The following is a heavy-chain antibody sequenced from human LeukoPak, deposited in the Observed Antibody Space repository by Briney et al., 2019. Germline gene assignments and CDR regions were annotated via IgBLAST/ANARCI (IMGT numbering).Heavy chain of an antibody. CDR2: INHSGYT. D-gene: IGHD2-2*01. V-gene: IGHV4-34*01. Sequence: SETLSLTCAVYGGSFSGYYWSWIRQPPGKGLEWIGEINHSGYTNYNPSLKSRVTISVDTSKNQFSLKLSSVTAADTAVYYCARRECSSTSCGFDPWGQGTLVTVSS. CDR3: ARRECSSTSCGFDP. J-gene: IGHJ5*02. CDR1: GGSFSGYY.